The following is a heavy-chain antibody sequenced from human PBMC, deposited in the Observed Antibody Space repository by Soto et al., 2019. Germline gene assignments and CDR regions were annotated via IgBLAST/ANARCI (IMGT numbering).Heavy chain of an antibody. V-gene: IGHV3-21*01. J-gene: IGHJ3*02. CDR2: ISSSSSYI. D-gene: IGHD3-10*01. CDR1: GFTFSSYS. CDR3: ARGIPYYGSVRAAFDI. Sequence: GGSLRLSCAASGFTFSSYSMNWVRQAPGKGLEWVSSISSSSSYIYYADSVKGRFTISRDNAKNSLYLQMNSLRAEDTAVYYCARGIPYYGSVRAAFDIWGQGTMVTVSS.